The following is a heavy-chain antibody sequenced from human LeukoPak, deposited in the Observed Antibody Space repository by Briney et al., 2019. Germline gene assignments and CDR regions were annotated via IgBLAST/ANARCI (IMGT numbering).Heavy chain of an antibody. CDR3: AKTHGDYVYYFFYAMDV. CDR1: RFTLSTYA. CDR2: IGGGGAGT. J-gene: IGHJ6*02. Sequence: GGSLRLSCAVPRFTLSTYAMTWVRQAPGKGQEWVSTIGGGGAGTYYADSVKGRFTISRDSSKDTLYLQMNSLRAEDTAVYYCAKTHGDYVYYFFYAMDVWGQGTTVTVSS. V-gene: IGHV3-23*01. D-gene: IGHD4-17*01.